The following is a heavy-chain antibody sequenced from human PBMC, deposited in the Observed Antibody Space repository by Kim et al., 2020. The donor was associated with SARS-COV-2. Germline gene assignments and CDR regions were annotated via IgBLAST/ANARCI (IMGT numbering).Heavy chain of an antibody. CDR2: ISYDGSNK. D-gene: IGHD2-15*01. CDR3: AKAGGGGHTAYYYGMDV. CDR1: GFTFSSYG. J-gene: IGHJ6*02. V-gene: IGHV3-30*18. Sequence: GGSLRLSCAASGFTFSSYGMHWVRQAPGKGLEWVAVISYDGSNKYYADSVKGRFTISRDNSKNTLYLQMNSLRAEDTAVYYCAKAGGGGHTAYYYGMDVWGQGTTVTVSS.